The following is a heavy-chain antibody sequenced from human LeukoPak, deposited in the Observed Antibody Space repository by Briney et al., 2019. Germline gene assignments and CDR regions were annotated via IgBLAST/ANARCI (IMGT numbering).Heavy chain of an antibody. Sequence: GGSLSLSCAPSGFTFSDFAMHWLRQAPGKVLEYVSTISSNGISPYYANSVKGRFTISRDNSKNTLYLQMGSLRADDTAVYYCVRAHSIHNYHYGIDVWGHGTTVTVSS. CDR1: GFTFSDFA. CDR2: ISSNGISP. V-gene: IGHV3-64*01. CDR3: VRAHSIHNYHYGIDV. J-gene: IGHJ6*02. D-gene: IGHD3-3*01.